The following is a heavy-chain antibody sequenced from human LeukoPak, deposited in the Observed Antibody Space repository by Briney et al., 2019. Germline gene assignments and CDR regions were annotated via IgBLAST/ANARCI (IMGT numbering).Heavy chain of an antibody. CDR3: ARVRSSTSCCEFDY. J-gene: IGHJ4*02. Sequence: ASVKVSCKASGGTFSSYAISWVRQAPGQGLEWMGGIIPIFGTANYAQKFQGRVTITADESTSTAYMELSSLRSEDTAVYYCARVRSSTSCCEFDYWGQGTLVTVSS. D-gene: IGHD2-2*01. CDR1: GGTFSSYA. V-gene: IGHV1-69*13. CDR2: IIPIFGTA.